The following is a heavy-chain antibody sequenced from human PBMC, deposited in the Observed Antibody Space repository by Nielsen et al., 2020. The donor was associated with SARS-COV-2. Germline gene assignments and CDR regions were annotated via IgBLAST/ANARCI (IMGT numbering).Heavy chain of an antibody. CDR3: VNSGYDYSGYYYYGMDV. CDR1: GFTFSDYY. CDR2: ISSSSSYT. V-gene: IGHV3-11*03. J-gene: IGHJ6*02. D-gene: IGHD5-12*01. Sequence: GESLKISCAASGFTFSDYYMSWIRQAPGKGLEWVSYISSSSSYTNYADSVKGRFTISRDNSKNTLYLQMNSLRAEDTAVYYCVNSGYDYSGYYYYGMDVWGQGTTVTVSS.